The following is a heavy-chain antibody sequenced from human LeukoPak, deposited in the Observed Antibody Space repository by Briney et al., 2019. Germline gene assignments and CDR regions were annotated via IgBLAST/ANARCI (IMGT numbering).Heavy chain of an antibody. CDR2: INPNTGGT. Sequence: SVRVSCKASGYTFTAYYMHWVRQAPGQGLEWMGWINPNTGGTDYAQRFQGRVTMTRDTSISTAYMELSSLISDDTAVYYCARDVFAEYNTHHKFDPWGQGTLVTVSS. J-gene: IGHJ5*02. V-gene: IGHV1-2*02. D-gene: IGHD1-14*01. CDR1: GYTFTAYY. CDR3: ARDVFAEYNTHHKFDP.